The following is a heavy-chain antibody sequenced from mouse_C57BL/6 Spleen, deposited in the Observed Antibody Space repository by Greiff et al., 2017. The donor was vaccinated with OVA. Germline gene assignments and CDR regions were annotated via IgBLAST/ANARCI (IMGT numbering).Heavy chain of an antibody. V-gene: IGHV1-81*01. J-gene: IGHJ2*01. D-gene: IGHD1-1*01. CDR3: ARDRGFYYYGSSGIFDY. CDR1: GYTFTSYG. Sequence: QVQLQQSGAELARPGASVELSCKASGYTFTSYGISWVKQRTGQGLEWIGEIYPRSGNTYYNEKFKGKATLTADKSSSTAYMELRSLTSEDSAVYFCARDRGFYYYGSSGIFDYWGQGTTLTVSS. CDR2: IYPRSGNT.